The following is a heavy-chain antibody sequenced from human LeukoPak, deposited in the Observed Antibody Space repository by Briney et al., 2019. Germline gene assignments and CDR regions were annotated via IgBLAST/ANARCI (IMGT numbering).Heavy chain of an antibody. CDR1: GYTFTSYG. Sequence: ASVKVSCKASGYTFTSYGISWVRQAPGQGLEWMGWISAYNGNTNYAQKLQGRVTMTTGTSTSTAYMELRSLRSDDTAVYYCARDVAYSGSFTGDYWGQGTLVTVSS. J-gene: IGHJ4*02. CDR3: ARDVAYSGSFTGDY. CDR2: ISAYNGNT. D-gene: IGHD1-26*01. V-gene: IGHV1-18*01.